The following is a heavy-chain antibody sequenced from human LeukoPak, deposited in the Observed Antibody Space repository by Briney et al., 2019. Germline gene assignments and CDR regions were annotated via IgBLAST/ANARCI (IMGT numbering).Heavy chain of an antibody. J-gene: IGHJ3*02. Sequence: GGSLRLSCAASGFTFSSYSMNWVRQAPGKGLEWVSSISSSSSYIYYADSVKGRFTISRDNAKNSLYLQMNSLRAEDTAVYNCARDHYYDSSGYYVDAFDIWGQGTMVTVSS. CDR3: ARDHYYDSSGYYVDAFDI. V-gene: IGHV3-21*01. D-gene: IGHD3-22*01. CDR2: ISSSSSYI. CDR1: GFTFSSYS.